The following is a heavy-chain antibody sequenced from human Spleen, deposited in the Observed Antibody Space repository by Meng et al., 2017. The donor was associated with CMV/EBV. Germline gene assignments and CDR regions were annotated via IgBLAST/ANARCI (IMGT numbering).Heavy chain of an antibody. J-gene: IGHJ4*02. CDR3: ARDRGYSHGYAFGS. CDR1: GFTFSDYI. CDR2: ISSRSTYI. D-gene: IGHD5-18*01. Sequence: GGSLRLSCAASGFTFSDYIMNWVRQAPGQGLEWVSSISSRSTYISYADSLKGRFIISRDNAMNSLYLQINGLRAEDTAVYYCARDRGYSHGYAFGSWGQGTVVTVSS. V-gene: IGHV3-21*01.